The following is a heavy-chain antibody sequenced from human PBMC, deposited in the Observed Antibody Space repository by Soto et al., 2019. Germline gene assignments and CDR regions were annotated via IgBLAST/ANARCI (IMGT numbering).Heavy chain of an antibody. D-gene: IGHD5-12*01. Sequence: SETLSLTCTVSGGSISSYYWSWIRQPPGKGLEWIGYIYYSGSTNYNPSLKSRVTISVDTSKNQFSLKLSSVTAADTAVYYCARVPPRRATINRAGGRASARFDYWGQGTLVTVSS. CDR1: GGSISSYY. CDR2: IYYSGST. V-gene: IGHV4-59*01. J-gene: IGHJ4*02. CDR3: ARVPPRRATINRAGGRASARFDY.